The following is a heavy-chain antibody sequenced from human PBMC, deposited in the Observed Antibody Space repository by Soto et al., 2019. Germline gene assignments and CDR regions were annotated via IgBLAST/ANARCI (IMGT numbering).Heavy chain of an antibody. D-gene: IGHD2-2*01. CDR1: GYTLTSYD. Sequence: ASVKVSCKASGYTLTSYDINWVRQATGQGLEWMGWMNPNSGNTGYAQKFQGRVTMTRNTSISTAYMELSSLRSEDTAVYYCARGVRVPAASNWFDPWGQGTLVTVSS. CDR3: ARGVRVPAASNWFDP. CDR2: MNPNSGNT. J-gene: IGHJ5*02. V-gene: IGHV1-8*01.